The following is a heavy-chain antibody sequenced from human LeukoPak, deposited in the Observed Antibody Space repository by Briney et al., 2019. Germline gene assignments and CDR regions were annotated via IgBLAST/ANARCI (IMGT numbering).Heavy chain of an antibody. CDR3: ARDHLRPGYYYYGMDV. J-gene: IGHJ6*02. D-gene: IGHD3-16*01. V-gene: IGHV3-7*01. CDR2: IKQDGSEK. CDR1: GYAFSSYW. Sequence: PGGSLRLSCAASGYAFSSYWMTWARLTPGKGLEWVANIKQDGSEKYYLDSVKGRFTISRDNARTSLYLQLNSLRAEDTAVYYCARDHLRPGYYYYGMDVWGQGTTVTVSS.